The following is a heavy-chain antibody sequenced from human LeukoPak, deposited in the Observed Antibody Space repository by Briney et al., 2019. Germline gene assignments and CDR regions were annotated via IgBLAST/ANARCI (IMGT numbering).Heavy chain of an antibody. CDR2: IIPIFGTA. CDR1: GGTFSSYA. D-gene: IGHD6-13*01. V-gene: IGHV1-69*01. J-gene: IGHJ4*02. Sequence: ASVKVSCKASGGTFSSYAISWVRQAPGQGLEWTGGIIPIFGTANYAQKFQGRVTITADESTSTAYMELSSLRSEDTAVYYCASTLPGAAAHYWGQGTLVTVSS. CDR3: ASTLPGAAAHY.